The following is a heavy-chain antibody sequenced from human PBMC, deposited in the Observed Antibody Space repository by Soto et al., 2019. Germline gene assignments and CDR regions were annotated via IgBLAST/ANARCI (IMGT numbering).Heavy chain of an antibody. CDR3: VKVVAVPHCTRTSCVFNFAY. CDR1: GFTFNHYA. D-gene: IGHD2-2*01. Sequence: EVQLLQSGGVLVQPGGSLRLSCAASGFTFNHYAMNWVRQAPGKGLEWVSTISDSGATYYADSVKGRFTISRDNSKNTLYLQMNSLRAEEPAVYFCVKVVAVPHCTRTSCVFNFAYWAQGPLVTVSS. CDR2: ISDSGAT. V-gene: IGHV3-23*01. J-gene: IGHJ4*02.